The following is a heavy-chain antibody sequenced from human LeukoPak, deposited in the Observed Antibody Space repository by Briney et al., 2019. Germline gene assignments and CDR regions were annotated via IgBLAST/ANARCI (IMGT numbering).Heavy chain of an antibody. J-gene: IGHJ4*02. CDR3: ARGGYDYSNAFGYLDY. V-gene: IGHV1-69*06. CDR1: GGTFISYA. D-gene: IGHD4-11*01. Sequence: SVKVSCKACGGTFISYAISWVRQAPGQGVEWMGGSIPIFGTANYAQKFQGRVTITADKSTSTAYMELSSLRSEDTAVYYCARGGYDYSNAFGYLDYWGQGTLVTVSS. CDR2: SIPIFGTA.